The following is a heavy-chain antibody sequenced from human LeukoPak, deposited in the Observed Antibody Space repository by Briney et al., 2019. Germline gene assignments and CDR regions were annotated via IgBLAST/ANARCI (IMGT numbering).Heavy chain of an antibody. CDR2: IDLSDSHA. J-gene: IGHJ4*02. CDR1: GYSFTTYL. D-gene: IGHD3-16*01. CDR3: ARGALDD. Sequence: GESLRISCQASGYSFTTYLINWVRQMPGKGLEWMGRIDLSDSHANYNPSFQGHVTISADKSINTAYLQWSSLKASDTAIYYCARGALDDWGQGTLVTVSS. V-gene: IGHV5-10-1*01.